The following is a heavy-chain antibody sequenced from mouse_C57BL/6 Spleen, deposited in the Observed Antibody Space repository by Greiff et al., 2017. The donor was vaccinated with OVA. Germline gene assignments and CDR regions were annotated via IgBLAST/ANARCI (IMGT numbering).Heavy chain of an antibody. CDR2: INPNNGGT. CDR1: GYTFTDYY. V-gene: IGHV1-26*01. CDR3: ARRSLIDY. J-gene: IGHJ2*01. Sequence: EVQLQQSGPELVKPGASVKISCKASGYTFTDYYMNWVKQSHGKSLEWIGDINPNNGGTSYNQKFKGKATLTVDKSSSTAYMELRSLTSEDSAVYYCARRSLIDYWGQGTTLTVSS.